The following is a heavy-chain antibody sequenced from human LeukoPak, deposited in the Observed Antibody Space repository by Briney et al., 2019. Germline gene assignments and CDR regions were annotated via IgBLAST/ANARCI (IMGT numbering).Heavy chain of an antibody. Sequence: HTGGSLRLSCAASGFTVSSNYMSWVRQAPGKGLEWVSVIYSGGSTYYADSVKGRFTISRDNSKNTLYLQMNSLRAEDTAVYYCATYYGSGSYSGNYFDYWGQGILVTVSS. J-gene: IGHJ4*02. CDR3: ATYYGSGSYSGNYFDY. CDR1: GFTVSSNY. D-gene: IGHD3-10*01. CDR2: IYSGGST. V-gene: IGHV3-53*01.